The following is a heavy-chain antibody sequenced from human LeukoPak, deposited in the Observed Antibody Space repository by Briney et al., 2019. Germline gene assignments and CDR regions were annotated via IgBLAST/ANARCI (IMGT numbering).Heavy chain of an antibody. CDR3: ARDRGYCSSTSCSDDDYYYMDV. D-gene: IGHD2-2*01. J-gene: IGHJ6*03. V-gene: IGHV3-11*04. CDR1: GFTFSSYA. CDR2: ISSSGSTI. Sequence: AGGSLRLSCAASGFTFSSYAMSWIRQAPGKGLEWVSYISSSGSTIYYADSVKGRFTISRDNAKNSLYLQMNSLRAEDTAVYYCARDRGYCSSTSCSDDDYYYMDVWGKGTTVTVSS.